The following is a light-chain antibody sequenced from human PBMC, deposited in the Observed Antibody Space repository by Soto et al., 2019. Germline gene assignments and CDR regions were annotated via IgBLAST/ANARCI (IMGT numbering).Light chain of an antibody. J-gene: IGLJ3*02. V-gene: IGLV1-44*01. Sequence: QSVLTQPPSASGTPGQRVTISCSGSSPNIGRNTVNWYQQLPGTAPKVLIHSNSQRPSGVPDRFSGSKSGTSASLAISGLRSEDEADYYCAAWDDSLSGWVFGGGTKLTVL. CDR3: AAWDDSLSGWV. CDR1: SPNIGRNT. CDR2: SNS.